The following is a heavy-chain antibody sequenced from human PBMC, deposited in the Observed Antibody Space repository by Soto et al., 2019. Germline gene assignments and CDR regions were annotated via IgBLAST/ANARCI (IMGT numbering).Heavy chain of an antibody. D-gene: IGHD3-3*01. J-gene: IGHJ3*02. CDR2: INPNGGST. CDR1: GYTFTNYY. V-gene: IGHV1-46*01. Sequence: ASVKVSCKASGYTFTNYYIHWVRQAPGQGLEWMAIINPNGGSTNYAQKFQGRVTLARDTFTSTVYMELSSLRSEDTAVYYCARGRTITIFGVVTLGDAFDIWGQGTMVTVSS. CDR3: ARGRTITIFGVVTLGDAFDI.